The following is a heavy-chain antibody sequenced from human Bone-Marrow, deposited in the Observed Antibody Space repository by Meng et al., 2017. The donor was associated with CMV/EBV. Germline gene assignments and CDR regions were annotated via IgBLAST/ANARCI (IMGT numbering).Heavy chain of an antibody. V-gene: IGHV3-73*01. D-gene: IGHD3-3*01. J-gene: IGHJ6*02. CDR1: GFTFSGSA. CDR2: IRSKANSYAT. CDR3: TRDYDLEGPYYYYGMDV. Sequence: GGSLRLSCAASGFTFSGSAMHWVRQASGKGLEWVGRIRSKANSYATAYAASVKGRFTISRDDSKNTAYLQMNSLKTEDTAVYYCTRDYDLEGPYYYYGMDVWGQGNTVNV.